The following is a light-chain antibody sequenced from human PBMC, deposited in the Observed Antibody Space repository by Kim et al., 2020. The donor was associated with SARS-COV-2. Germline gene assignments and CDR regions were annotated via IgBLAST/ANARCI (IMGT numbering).Light chain of an antibody. CDR2: SAS. Sequence: DIKMTQSPSSLSASVGDRVTITCRASQGIGDYLAWYQHKPGKVPKLLIYSASTLQSGVPSRFSGSGSATDFTLTISSLQAEDVATYYCQNYNSARRTFGQGTKVEIK. V-gene: IGKV1-27*01. CDR1: QGIGDY. J-gene: IGKJ1*01. CDR3: QNYNSARRT.